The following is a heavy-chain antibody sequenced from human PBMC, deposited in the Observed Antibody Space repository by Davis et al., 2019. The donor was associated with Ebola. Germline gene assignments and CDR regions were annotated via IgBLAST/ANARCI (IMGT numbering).Heavy chain of an antibody. V-gene: IGHV1-46*01. CDR1: GGTFSSYA. J-gene: IGHJ5*01. Sequence: AASVKVSCKASGGTFSSYAISWVRQAPGQGLEWMGKINPSGGSTGYAQKFQGRVTMTRDTSTSTVYMELSGLRSEDTAVYYCAREMIGGAGRFDSWGLGTLVTVSS. D-gene: IGHD3-22*01. CDR3: AREMIGGAGRFDS. CDR2: INPSGGST.